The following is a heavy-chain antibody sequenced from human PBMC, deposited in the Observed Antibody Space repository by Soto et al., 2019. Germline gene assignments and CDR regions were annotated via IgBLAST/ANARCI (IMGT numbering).Heavy chain of an antibody. CDR3: ATHREGATYYFDC. Sequence: QMQLVQSGPEVKKPGTSVKVSCKPSTFTFTSSVVQWVRQARGQRIECIGWIVVGSGNTKYAQNFQERFTITRDMSSGTAYLELSSLRSEDTAVYYCATHREGATYYFDCWGQGTLLTVSS. D-gene: IGHD1-26*01. CDR1: TFTFTSSV. CDR2: IVVGSGNT. J-gene: IGHJ4*02. V-gene: IGHV1-58*01.